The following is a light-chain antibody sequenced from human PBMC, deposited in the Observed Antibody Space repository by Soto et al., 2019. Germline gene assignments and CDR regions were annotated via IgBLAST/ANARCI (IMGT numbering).Light chain of an antibody. CDR1: SSNIGTYT. J-gene: IGLJ3*02. CDR3: AAWDASLNGVV. V-gene: IGLV1-44*01. CDR2: SNN. Sequence: QAVVTQPPSASGTPGQRVTISCSGSSSNIGTYTVNWYQHLPGAAPKLLIHSNNQRPSGVPDRFSGSKSGTSASLAISGLQSEDEADYYCAAWDASLNGVVFGGGTKLTVL.